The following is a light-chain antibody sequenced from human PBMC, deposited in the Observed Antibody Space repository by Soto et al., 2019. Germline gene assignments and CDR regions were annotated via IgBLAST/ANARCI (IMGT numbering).Light chain of an antibody. V-gene: IGKV3-15*01. J-gene: IGKJ5*01. CDR3: QQYKNWPPVT. CDR1: QNVGSS. CDR2: GAS. Sequence: EVVMTQSPDTLSVSPGEKVVLSCRASQNVGSSLAWYQQKPGQGPRLLISGASTRATGVPSRFSGSGSGTEFTLTISSLQSEDFAVYSCQQYKNWPPVTFGQGTRLEIK.